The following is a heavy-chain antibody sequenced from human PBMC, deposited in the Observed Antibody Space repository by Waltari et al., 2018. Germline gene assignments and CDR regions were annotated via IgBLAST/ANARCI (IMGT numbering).Heavy chain of an antibody. V-gene: IGHV1-2*02. CDR1: GYTFRDNY. Sequence: QVQLVQSGAEVKKPGASVEVSCKASGYTFRDNYIHWVRQAPGQGLEWMGWLNPDRGATNSAEECRGRLTMTRDTSTTTAFMALTGLTTDDTAVYYCARDVRRAFDVWGQGTMVTVSS. CDR3: ARDVRRAFDV. J-gene: IGHJ3*01. D-gene: IGHD6-6*01. CDR2: LNPDRGAT.